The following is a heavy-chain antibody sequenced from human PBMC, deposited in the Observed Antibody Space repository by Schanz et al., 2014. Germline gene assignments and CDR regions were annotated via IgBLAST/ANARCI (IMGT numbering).Heavy chain of an antibody. D-gene: IGHD3-10*01. Sequence: QGQLVQSGAEVKKPGASVKVSCEISGYTVSALAMHWVRQAPGKGLEWLGGFDVEDGETIYAQKFQGRVTMTEYTSTETACMELSGLRSGDTAVYYCATNSPFRMVRGSNALDAWGQGTMVTVSS. CDR1: GYTVSALA. J-gene: IGHJ3*01. V-gene: IGHV1-24*01. CDR2: FDVEDGET. CDR3: ATNSPFRMVRGSNALDA.